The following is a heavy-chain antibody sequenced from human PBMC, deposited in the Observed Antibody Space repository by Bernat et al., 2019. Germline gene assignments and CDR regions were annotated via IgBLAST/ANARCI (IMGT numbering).Heavy chain of an antibody. CDR2: IYWDDSK. Sequence: KESGPTLVKPTQTLTLTCTFSGFSFSTNGVAVGWIRQPPGRALEWLAVIYWDDSKRYSPSLESRLTFTKDTSKNQVVLTMTYMDPVDTATYYCARVTDYYGSGTYYAPRFDFWGQGILVTVS. V-gene: IGHV2-5*02. CDR1: GFSFSTNGVA. D-gene: IGHD3-10*01. CDR3: ARVTDYYGSGTYYAPRFDF. J-gene: IGHJ4*02.